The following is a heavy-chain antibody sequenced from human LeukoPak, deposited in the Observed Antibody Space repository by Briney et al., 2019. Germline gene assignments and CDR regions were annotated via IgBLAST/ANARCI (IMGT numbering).Heavy chain of an antibody. Sequence: GGSLRLSCAASGFTFSSYAMSWVRRAPGEGLEWVSAISGSGGSTYYADSVKGRFTISRDNSKNTLYLQMNSLRAEDTAVYYCAKVLVVVPAAIPSNWGQGTLVTVSS. CDR2: ISGSGGST. J-gene: IGHJ4*02. CDR1: GFTFSSYA. V-gene: IGHV3-23*01. CDR3: AKVLVVVPAAIPSN. D-gene: IGHD2-2*01.